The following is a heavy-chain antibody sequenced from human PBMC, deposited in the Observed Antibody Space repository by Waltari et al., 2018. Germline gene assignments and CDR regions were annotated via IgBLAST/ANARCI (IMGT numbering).Heavy chain of an antibody. CDR3: AIEASEQQLRY. D-gene: IGHD6-13*01. V-gene: IGHV1-69*08. CDR1: GGTFSSYT. Sequence: QVQLVQSGAEVKKPGSSVKVSCKASGGTFSSYTIRWVRQVPGQGLEWMGRIIPILGTANSAQKFQGRVTITADKSTSTAYMELSSLRSEDTAVYYCAIEASEQQLRYWGQGTLVTVSS. CDR2: IIPILGTA. J-gene: IGHJ4*02.